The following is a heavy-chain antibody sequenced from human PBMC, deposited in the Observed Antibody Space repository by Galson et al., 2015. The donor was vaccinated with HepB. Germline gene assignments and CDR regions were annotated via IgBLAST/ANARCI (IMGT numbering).Heavy chain of an antibody. V-gene: IGHV1-3*01. Sequence: SVKVSCKASGYTFTSYAMHWVRQAPGQRLEWMGWINAGNGNTKYSQKFQGRVTITRDTSASTAYMELSSLRSEDTAVYYCARGQVVVAFGLDYGMDVWGQGTTVTVSS. J-gene: IGHJ6*02. D-gene: IGHD2-15*01. CDR3: ARGQVVVAFGLDYGMDV. CDR2: INAGNGNT. CDR1: GYTFTSYA.